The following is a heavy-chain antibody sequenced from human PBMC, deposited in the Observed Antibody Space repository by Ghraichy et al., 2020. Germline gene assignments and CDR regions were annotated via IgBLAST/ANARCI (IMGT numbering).Heavy chain of an antibody. CDR3: AREPDYYDSIAFDI. V-gene: IGHV1-18*01. Sequence: ASVKVSCKASGYTFTSYGISWVRQAPGQGLEWMGWISAYNGNTNYAQKLQGRVTMTTDTSTSTAYMELRSLRSDDTAVYYCAREPDYYDSIAFDIWGQGTMVTVSS. D-gene: IGHD3-22*01. J-gene: IGHJ3*02. CDR2: ISAYNGNT. CDR1: GYTFTSYG.